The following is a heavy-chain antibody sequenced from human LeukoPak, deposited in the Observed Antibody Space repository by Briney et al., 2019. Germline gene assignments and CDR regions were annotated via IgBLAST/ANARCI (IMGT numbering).Heavy chain of an antibody. D-gene: IGHD6-6*01. Sequence: ASVKVSCKASGCTFTGYYMHWVRQAPGQGLEWMGWINPNSGGTNYAQKFQGRVTMTRDTSISTAYMELSRLRSDDTAVYYCARGVLVYSYYYYMDVWAKGPRSPSP. CDR1: GCTFTGYY. J-gene: IGHJ6*03. V-gene: IGHV1-2*02. CDR3: ARGVLVYSYYYYMDV. CDR2: INPNSGGT.